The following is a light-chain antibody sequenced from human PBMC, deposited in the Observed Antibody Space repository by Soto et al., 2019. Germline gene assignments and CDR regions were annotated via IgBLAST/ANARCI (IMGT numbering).Light chain of an antibody. Sequence: DIQMTQSPSTLSASIGDRVTVTCRASQTINTWLAWYQQKPGKAPKLLIYQTSYLESGVPSRFSGSGSGTEFTLTISSLQPDDFATYYCQQYDRFWSFGQGTKVELK. V-gene: IGKV1-5*03. CDR3: QQYDRFWS. CDR1: QTINTW. J-gene: IGKJ1*01. CDR2: QTS.